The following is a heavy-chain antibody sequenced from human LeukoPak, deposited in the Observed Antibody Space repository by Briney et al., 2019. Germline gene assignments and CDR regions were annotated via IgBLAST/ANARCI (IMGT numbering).Heavy chain of an antibody. V-gene: IGHV3-30-3*01. D-gene: IGHD3-16*01. Sequence: GGSLRLSCAASGFTFSSYAMHWVRQAPGKGLEWVAVISYDGSNKYYADSVKGRFTISRDNSKNTLYLQMNSLRAEDTAVYYCARRGGTHYDWFDPWGQGTLVTVSS. J-gene: IGHJ5*02. CDR2: ISYDGSNK. CDR1: GFTFSSYA. CDR3: ARRGGTHYDWFDP.